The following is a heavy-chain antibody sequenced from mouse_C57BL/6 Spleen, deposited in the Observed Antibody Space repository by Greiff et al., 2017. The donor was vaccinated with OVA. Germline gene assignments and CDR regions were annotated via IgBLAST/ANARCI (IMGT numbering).Heavy chain of an antibody. Sequence: QVQLQQPGAELVMPGASVKLSCKASGYTFTSYWMHWVQQRPGQGLEWIGEIDPSDSYTNYNQKFKGKSTLTVDKSSSTAYMQLSSLTSEDSAVYYCARSTTVIDYAMDYWGQGTSVTVSS. V-gene: IGHV1-69*01. CDR3: ARSTTVIDYAMDY. CDR1: GYTFTSYW. J-gene: IGHJ4*01. CDR2: IDPSDSYT. D-gene: IGHD2-1*01.